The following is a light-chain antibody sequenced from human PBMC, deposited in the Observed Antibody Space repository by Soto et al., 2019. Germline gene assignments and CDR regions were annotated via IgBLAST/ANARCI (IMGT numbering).Light chain of an antibody. CDR2: DAS. J-gene: IGKJ1*01. CDR3: QQYVRSPPSWT. V-gene: IGKV3-20*01. Sequence: ETVLTQSPGTLSLSPGERATLSCRASQSVSSSYLAWYQQKPGQAPRLLIYDASSRATGIADRFSGSGSGTDLTLTISRLEPEDFAVYYCQQYVRSPPSWTFGQGTKVEIK. CDR1: QSVSSSY.